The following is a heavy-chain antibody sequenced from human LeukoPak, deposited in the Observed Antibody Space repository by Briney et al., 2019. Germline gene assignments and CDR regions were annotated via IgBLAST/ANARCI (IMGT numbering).Heavy chain of an antibody. CDR2: ICCDGGRT. Sequence: PRGSLRLSCAASGFSFADYTMRWVRPAPGEGLGWVSLICCDGGRTYYADSVKGRFTISRNNSKISLYLQMNSLRTEDTALYYCAKDMGGGTAMGAIDYWGQGTLVAVSS. CDR1: GFSFADYT. V-gene: IGHV3-43*01. J-gene: IGHJ4*02. D-gene: IGHD5-18*01. CDR3: AKDMGGGTAMGAIDY.